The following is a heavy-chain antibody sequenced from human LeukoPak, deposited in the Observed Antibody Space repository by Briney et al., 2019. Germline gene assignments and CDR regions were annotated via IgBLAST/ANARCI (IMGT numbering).Heavy chain of an antibody. J-gene: IGHJ4*02. V-gene: IGHV1-46*01. Sequence: GASVKVSCKASGYTFTSYYMHWVRQAPGQGLEWMGIINPSGGSTSYAQKFQGRVTMTRDTSTSTVYMELSSLRSEDTAVYYCARGRHIVVVTAIQDFDYWGQGTLVTVSS. CDR2: INPSGGST. D-gene: IGHD2-21*02. CDR3: ARGRHIVVVTAIQDFDY. CDR1: GYTFTSYY.